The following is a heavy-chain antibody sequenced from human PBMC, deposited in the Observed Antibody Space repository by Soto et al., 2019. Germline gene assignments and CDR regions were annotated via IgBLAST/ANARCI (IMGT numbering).Heavy chain of an antibody. V-gene: IGHV1-69*01. J-gene: IGHJ5*02. CDR2: IIPVFGTV. CDR3: ARDNPYTNSFGNWFDP. D-gene: IGHD6-13*01. CDR1: GGTFSNYA. Sequence: QVRLVQSGAEVKKPGSSVKVSCKASGGTFSNYAITWLRLAPGQGLEWLGGIIPVFGTVNYAQKFQGRVTITADESTSTAYMELNRLRSEDTAVYYCARDNPYTNSFGNWFDPWGQGTLVIVS.